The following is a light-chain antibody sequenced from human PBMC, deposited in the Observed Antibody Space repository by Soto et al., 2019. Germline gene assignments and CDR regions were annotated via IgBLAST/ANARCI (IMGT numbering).Light chain of an antibody. V-gene: IGKV1-27*01. J-gene: IGKJ5*01. CDR1: QDIGNY. CDR2: AAF. Sequence: DIQMTQSPSSLSASVGDRVTITCRTSQDIGNYLAWYQQKPGKVPKLLIYAAFTLPAGVPSRFSGSGSATDFPLTISSLQPEDVATYCCQKYDSAPLITFGQGTRLEIK. CDR3: QKYDSAPLIT.